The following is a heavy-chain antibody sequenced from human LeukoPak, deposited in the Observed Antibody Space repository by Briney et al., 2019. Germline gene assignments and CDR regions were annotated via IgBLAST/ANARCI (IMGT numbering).Heavy chain of an antibody. CDR2: MNPNSGNT. J-gene: IGHJ4*02. V-gene: IGHV1-8*01. CDR1: GYTFTSYD. Sequence: ASVKVSCKASGYTFTSYDINWVRQATGQGLEWMGWMNPNSGNTGYAQKFQGRVTMTTNTSISTAYMELSSLRSEDTAVYYCAREPRYSSGWYYFDYWGQGTLVTVSS. CDR3: AREPRYSSGWYYFDY. D-gene: IGHD6-19*01.